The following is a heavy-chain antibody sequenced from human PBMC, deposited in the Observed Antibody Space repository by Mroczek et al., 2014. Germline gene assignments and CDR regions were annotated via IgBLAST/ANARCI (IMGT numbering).Heavy chain of an antibody. CDR2: IYYSGST. V-gene: IGHV4-59*01. CDR1: GGSISSYY. CDR3: ARGGPGAFDI. D-gene: IGHD5-12*01. Sequence: QVQLVESGPGLVKPSETLSLTCTVSGGSISSYYWSWIRQPPGKGLEWIGYIYYSGSTNYNPSLKSRVTISVDTSKNQFSLKLSSVTAADTAVYYCARGGPGAFDIWGQGTMVTVSS. J-gene: IGHJ3*02.